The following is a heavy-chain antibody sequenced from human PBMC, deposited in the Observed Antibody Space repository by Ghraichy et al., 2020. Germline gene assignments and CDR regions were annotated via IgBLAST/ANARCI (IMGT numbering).Heavy chain of an antibody. J-gene: IGHJ6*02. Sequence: ESLNISCTVSGGSISSYYWSWIRQPAGKGLEWIGRVYSSGSTNYNPSLKSRVTMSVDTSKNQFSLKLSSVTAADTAVYYCARDAHYSSSWYYYGMDVWGQGTTVTVSS. V-gene: IGHV4-4*07. CDR1: GGSISSYY. CDR2: VYSSGST. D-gene: IGHD6-13*01. CDR3: ARDAHYSSSWYYYGMDV.